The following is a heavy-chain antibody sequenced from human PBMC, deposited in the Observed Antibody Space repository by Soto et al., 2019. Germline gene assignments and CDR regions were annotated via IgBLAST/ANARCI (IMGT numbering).Heavy chain of an antibody. CDR1: CGSISGSYYY. Sequence: SETLSLTCAFSCGSISGSYYYWGWLRQSPGRGPEWIGSVFYTGFTSYNPSLESRVSVSVDTSKNQFSLKVSAVTAADTAVYYCASSQKGYNWNYFDHWGQGALVTVSS. CDR2: VFYTGFT. D-gene: IGHD1-20*01. CDR3: ASSQKGYNWNYFDH. V-gene: IGHV4-39*01. J-gene: IGHJ4*02.